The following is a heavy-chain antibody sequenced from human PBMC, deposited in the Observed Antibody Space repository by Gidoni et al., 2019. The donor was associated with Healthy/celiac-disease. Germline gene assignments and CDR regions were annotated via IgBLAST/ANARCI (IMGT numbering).Heavy chain of an antibody. J-gene: IGHJ6*02. Sequence: EVQLVESGGGLVQPGRSLRLSCAASGFTFDDSAMHWVRQAPGKGLGWVAGISWNSGSIGYADSVKGRFTISRDNAKNSLYLQMNSLRAEDTALYYCAKDIGDYDFWSGYYRYYYYGMDVWGQGTTVTVSS. V-gene: IGHV3-9*01. CDR1: GFTFDDSA. CDR3: AKDIGDYDFWSGYYRYYYYGMDV. CDR2: ISWNSGSI. D-gene: IGHD3-3*01.